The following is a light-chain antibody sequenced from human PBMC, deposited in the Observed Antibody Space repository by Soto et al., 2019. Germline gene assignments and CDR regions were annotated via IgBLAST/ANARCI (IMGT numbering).Light chain of an antibody. Sequence: QSALTQPASVSGSPGQSITISCTGTSSDVGGYNYVSWYQQHPGKAPKFIIYEVSNRPSGVSNRFSGSKSGNTASLTISGLQAEDEADYYCSSYTRSVSYVFGTGTKLTVL. V-gene: IGLV2-14*01. CDR3: SSYTRSVSYV. CDR2: EVS. J-gene: IGLJ1*01. CDR1: SSDVGGYNY.